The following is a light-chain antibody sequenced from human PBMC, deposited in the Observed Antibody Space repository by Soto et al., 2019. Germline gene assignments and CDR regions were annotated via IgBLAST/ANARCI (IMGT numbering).Light chain of an antibody. CDR1: SSNIGAGYD. V-gene: IGLV1-40*01. CDR2: DNN. Sequence: QSVLKQPPSVSGAPGQRVTISCTGSSSNIGAGYDVNWYQHVPGTAPKLLIYDNNNRPSGVPDRFSGSKSGTSASLAITGLQAEDEADYYCQSYDSGLSSYVFVTGTKVTVL. J-gene: IGLJ1*01. CDR3: QSYDSGLSSYV.